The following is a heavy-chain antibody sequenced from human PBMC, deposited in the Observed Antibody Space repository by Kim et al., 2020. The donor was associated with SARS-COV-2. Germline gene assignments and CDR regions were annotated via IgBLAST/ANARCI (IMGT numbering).Heavy chain of an antibody. J-gene: IGHJ6*03. CDR2: MNPKSGNT. CDR1: GYRFNSFD. CDR3: ARGYSSSSQLYFFYMDV. Sequence: ASVKVSCKASGYRFNSFDINWVRQATGQGLEWMGWMNPKSGNTGYEQRFKGRVTLTKSTSESTAYMELSSLTFEDTAVYYCARGYSSSSQLYFFYMDVWGKGTTVTGS. V-gene: IGHV1-8*01. D-gene: IGHD6-6*01.